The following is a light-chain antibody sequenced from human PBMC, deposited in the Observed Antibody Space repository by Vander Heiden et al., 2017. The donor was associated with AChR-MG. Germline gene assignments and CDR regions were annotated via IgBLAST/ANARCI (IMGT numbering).Light chain of an antibody. V-gene: IGKV3-20*01. Sequence: VVLTQSPGTLSLSPGERATLSCRTSQTVVSNSLAWYQQKHGQAPRLLISGASRRATGIPDRFSGSGSGTDFTLTITSVEPEDFAVYYCHHDYYSPDTFGGGTKVEIK. CDR3: HHDYYSPDT. CDR1: QTVVSNS. CDR2: GAS. J-gene: IGKJ4*01.